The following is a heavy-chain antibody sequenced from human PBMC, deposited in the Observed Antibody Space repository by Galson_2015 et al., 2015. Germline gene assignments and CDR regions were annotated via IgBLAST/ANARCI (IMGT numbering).Heavy chain of an antibody. CDR2: INPNSGGT. CDR3: ARPLYDSGWHFDL. CDR1: GYTFTGYY. Sequence: SVKVSCKASGYTFTGYYMHWVRQAPGQGLEWMGWINPNSGGTNYAQKFQGWVTMTRDTSISTAYMELSRLRSDDTAVYYCARPLYDSGWHFDLWGRGTLVTVSS. D-gene: IGHD3-22*01. V-gene: IGHV1-2*04. J-gene: IGHJ2*01.